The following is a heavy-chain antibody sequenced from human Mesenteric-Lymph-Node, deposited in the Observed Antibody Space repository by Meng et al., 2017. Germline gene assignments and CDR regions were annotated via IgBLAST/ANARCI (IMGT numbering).Heavy chain of an antibody. CDR3: IGGGWRFFDY. CDR2: IKQDGSEK. J-gene: IGHJ4*02. V-gene: IGHV3-7*01. CDR1: GFTFSSYW. Sequence: GESLKISCAASGFTFSSYWMSWVRQAPGKGLEWVANIKQDGSEKYYVDSVKGRFTISRDNAKTSLYLQMNSLGAEDTAIYYCIGGGWRFFDYWGQGTLVTVSS. D-gene: IGHD6-19*01.